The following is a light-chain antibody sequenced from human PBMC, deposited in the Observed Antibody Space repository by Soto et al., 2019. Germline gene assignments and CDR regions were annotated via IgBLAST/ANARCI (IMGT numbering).Light chain of an antibody. Sequence: EIVMTQSPATLSVSPGERATLSCRASQSIRSNLAWYQQKPGQAPRLLIYGTSTRATGIPARFSGSGSGTEVSLTISSLQSEDFAVYYCQQYNTWLTFGGGTRVEIK. J-gene: IGKJ4*01. CDR3: QQYNTWLT. CDR1: QSIRSN. V-gene: IGKV3-15*01. CDR2: GTS.